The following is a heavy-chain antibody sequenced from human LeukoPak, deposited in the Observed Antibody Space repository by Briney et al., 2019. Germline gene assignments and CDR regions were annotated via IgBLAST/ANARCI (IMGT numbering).Heavy chain of an antibody. CDR3: AKDHGLLWFGELSPDY. D-gene: IGHD3-10*01. CDR2: ISGSGGST. J-gene: IGHJ4*02. CDR1: GFTFSSYA. Sequence: GGSLRLSCAASGFTFSSYAMSWVRQAPGKGLEWVSAISGSGGSTYYADSVKGRFTISRDNAKNSLYLQMNSLRAEDTAVYYCAKDHGLLWFGELSPDYWGQGTLVTVSS. V-gene: IGHV3-23*01.